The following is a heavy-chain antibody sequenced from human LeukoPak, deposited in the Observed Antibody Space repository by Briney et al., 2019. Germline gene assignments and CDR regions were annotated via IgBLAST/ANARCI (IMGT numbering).Heavy chain of an antibody. Sequence: PGGSLRLSCAASGFTFSSYAMSWVRQAPGKGLEWVSAIRSSGGSTYYADSVKGRFTISRDNSKNALYLQMNSLRAEDTAVYYCARQVGPDYWGQGTLVTVSS. CDR3: ARQVGPDY. CDR1: GFTFSSYA. CDR2: IRSSGGST. J-gene: IGHJ4*02. V-gene: IGHV3-23*01.